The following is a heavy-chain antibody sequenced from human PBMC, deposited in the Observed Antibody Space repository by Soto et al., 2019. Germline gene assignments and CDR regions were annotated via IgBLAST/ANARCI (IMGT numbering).Heavy chain of an antibody. CDR1: GFTFSSYW. V-gene: IGHV3-7*03. CDR3: ARMSIVAAFDY. Sequence: PRLSCAASGFTFSSYWMSWVRQAPGKGLEWVANIKQDGSGKYYVDSVKGRFTISRDNAKNSLYLQMNSLRAEDTAVYYCARMSIVAAFDYWGQGTLVTVSS. CDR2: IKQDGSGK. D-gene: IGHD5-12*01. J-gene: IGHJ4*02.